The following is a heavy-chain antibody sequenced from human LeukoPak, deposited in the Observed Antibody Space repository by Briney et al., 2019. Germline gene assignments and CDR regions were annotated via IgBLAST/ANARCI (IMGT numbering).Heavy chain of an antibody. J-gene: IGHJ4*02. CDR3: ARDQGNYYDSRGYKLSAY. V-gene: IGHV1-18*01. CDR1: GFTFSSYA. D-gene: IGHD3-22*01. CDR2: ISAYNGNT. Sequence: GGSLRLSCAASGFTFSSYAMSWVRQAPGKGLEWMGWISAYNGNTDYAQNLQGRVTMTTVTSTSTAYMELRSLRSDDTAVYYCARDQGNYYDSRGYKLSAYWGQGTLVTVSS.